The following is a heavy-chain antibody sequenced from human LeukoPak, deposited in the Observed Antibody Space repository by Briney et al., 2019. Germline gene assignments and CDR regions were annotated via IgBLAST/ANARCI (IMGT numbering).Heavy chain of an antibody. Sequence: SVKVSFKASGGTFSSYAISWVRQAPGQGLDWMGRIIPILGIANYAQKFLGRVTITADKSTSTAYMELSSLRSEDTAVYYCARDDSYGYYYYYGMDVWGQGTTVTVSS. CDR1: GGTFSSYA. J-gene: IGHJ6*02. D-gene: IGHD5-18*01. CDR3: ARDDSYGYYYYYGMDV. V-gene: IGHV1-69*04. CDR2: IIPILGIA.